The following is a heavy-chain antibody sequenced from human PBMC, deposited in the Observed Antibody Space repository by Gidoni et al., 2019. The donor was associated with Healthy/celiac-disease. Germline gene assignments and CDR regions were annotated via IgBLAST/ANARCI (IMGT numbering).Heavy chain of an antibody. V-gene: IGHV4-31*03. Sequence: QVQLQESGPGLVKPSQTLSLTCTVSGGSISSGGYYWSWIRQHPGKGLEWIGYIYYSGSTYYNPSLKSRVTISVDTSKNQFSLKLSSVTAADTAVYYCARAGIVLMVYARGNWFDPWGQGTLVTVSS. CDR1: GGSISSGGYY. D-gene: IGHD2-8*01. J-gene: IGHJ5*02. CDR3: ARAGIVLMVYARGNWFDP. CDR2: IYYSGST.